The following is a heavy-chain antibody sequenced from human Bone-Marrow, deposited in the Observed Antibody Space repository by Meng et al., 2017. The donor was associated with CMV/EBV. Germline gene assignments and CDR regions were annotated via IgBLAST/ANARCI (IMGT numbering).Heavy chain of an antibody. V-gene: IGHV1-69*04. Sequence: SVKVSCKPSGGTFSDFAIHWVRLAPGQGLEWMGRIIPYLDIEKSAQRFQDRVTISADKSTGTAYMELSRLRSEDTAIYYCAKTYPGYNGLALFDIWGQGPRVTGSS. CDR3: AKTYPGYNGLALFDI. CDR2: IIPYLDIE. D-gene: IGHD5-24*01. J-gene: IGHJ3*02. CDR1: GGTFSDFA.